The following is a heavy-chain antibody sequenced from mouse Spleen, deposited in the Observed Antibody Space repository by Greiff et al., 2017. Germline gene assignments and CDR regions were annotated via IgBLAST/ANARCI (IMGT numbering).Heavy chain of an antibody. Sequence: QVQLQQSGPGLVQPSQSLSITCTVSGFSLTSYGVHWVRQSPGKGLEWLGVIWRGGSTDYNAAFMSRLSITKDNSKSQVFFKMNSLQADDTAIYYCAMYGNYGGDYYAMDYWGQGTSVTVSS. J-gene: IGHJ4*01. D-gene: IGHD2-10*02. CDR3: AMYGNYGGDYYAMDY. V-gene: IGHV2-5*01. CDR1: GFSLTSYG. CDR2: IWRGGST.